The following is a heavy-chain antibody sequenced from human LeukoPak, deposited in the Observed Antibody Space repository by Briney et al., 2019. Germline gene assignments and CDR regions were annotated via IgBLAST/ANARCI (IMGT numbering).Heavy chain of an antibody. J-gene: IGHJ4*02. Sequence: ASVKVSCKASGHTFTGYYMHWVRQAPGQGLEWMGWINPKSGGTNYAQKFQGRVTMTRDTSISTAYMELSRLRSDDTAVYYCARDAAYSSSSIDYWGQGTLVTVSS. V-gene: IGHV1-2*02. CDR1: GHTFTGYY. CDR3: ARDAAYSSSSIDY. CDR2: INPKSGGT. D-gene: IGHD6-13*01.